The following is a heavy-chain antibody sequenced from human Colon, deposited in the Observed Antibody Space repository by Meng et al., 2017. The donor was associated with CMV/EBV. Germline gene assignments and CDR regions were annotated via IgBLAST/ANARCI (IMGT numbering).Heavy chain of an antibody. CDR2: IRFDGSIK. J-gene: IGHJ4*02. V-gene: IGHV3-30*02. D-gene: IGHD3-16*02. Sequence: GESLKISWAASGFAFSSYGLHWVRQAPGKGLQWVGFIRFDGSIKYYEDSVMGRFTISRDDSKNTMYLQMNRLRPEDTALYYCAKGGGSYRAEYWGQGTLVTVSS. CDR1: GFAFSSYG. CDR3: AKGGGSYRAEY.